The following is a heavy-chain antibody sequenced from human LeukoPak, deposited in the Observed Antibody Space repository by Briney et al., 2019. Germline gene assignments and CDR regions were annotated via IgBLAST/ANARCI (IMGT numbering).Heavy chain of an antibody. CDR3: ARDLDDITFDY. J-gene: IGHJ4*02. V-gene: IGHV1-69*05. Sequence: SVKVSCKASGGTFSSYAISWVRQAPGQGLEWMGRIIPIFGTANYAQKFHGRVTITTDESTSTAYMELSSLRSEDTAVYYCARDLDDITFDYWGQGTLVTVSS. CDR1: GGTFSSYA. CDR2: IIPIFGTA. D-gene: IGHD1-14*01.